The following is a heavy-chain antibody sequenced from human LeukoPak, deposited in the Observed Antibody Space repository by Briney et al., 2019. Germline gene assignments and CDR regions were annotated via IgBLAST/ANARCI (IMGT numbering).Heavy chain of an antibody. J-gene: IGHJ4*02. CDR3: ARAAYGGDSNVYFDY. CDR2: INHSGST. D-gene: IGHD4-23*01. Sequence: PSETLSHTCAVYGGSFSGYYWSWIRQPPGKGLEWIGEINHSGSTNYNPSLKSRVTISVDTSKNQFSLKLSSVTAADTAVYYCARAAYGGDSNVYFDYWGQGTLVTVSS. CDR1: GGSFSGYY. V-gene: IGHV4-34*01.